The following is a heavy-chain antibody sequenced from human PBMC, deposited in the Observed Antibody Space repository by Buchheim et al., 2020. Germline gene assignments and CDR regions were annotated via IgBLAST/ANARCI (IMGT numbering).Heavy chain of an antibody. CDR1: GGSISSGDYY. J-gene: IGHJ6*02. D-gene: IGHD3-22*01. V-gene: IGHV4-30-4*01. Sequence: QVQLQESGPGLVKPSQTLSLTCPVSGGSISSGDYYWSWIRQPPGNVLEWIGYLSSSGSTYYNPSLTSRVTISVDTSKNPFSLKLSSVTAADTAVYYCARDHYYDTPGNYYYGMDVWGQGTT. CDR3: ARDHYYDTPGNYYYGMDV. CDR2: LSSSGST.